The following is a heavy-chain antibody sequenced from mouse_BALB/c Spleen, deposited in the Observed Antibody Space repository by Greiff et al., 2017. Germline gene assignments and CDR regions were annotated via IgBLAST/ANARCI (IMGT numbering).Heavy chain of an antibody. CDR2: ISTYYGDA. D-gene: IGHD2-2*01. V-gene: IGHV1S137*01. CDR3: ERGAYGYDDAWFAY. J-gene: IGHJ3*01. Sequence: QVQLQQSGAELVRPGVSVKISCKGSGYTFTDYAMHWVKQSHAKSLEWIGVISTYYGDASYNQKFKGKATMTVDKSSSTAYMELARLTSEDSAIYYGERGAYGYDDAWFAYWGQGTLVTVSA. CDR1: GYTFTDYA.